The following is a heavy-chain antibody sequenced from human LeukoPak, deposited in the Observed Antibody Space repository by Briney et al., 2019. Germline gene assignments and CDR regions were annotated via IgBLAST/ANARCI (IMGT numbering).Heavy chain of an antibody. V-gene: IGHV5-10-1*01. D-gene: IGHD4-17*01. J-gene: IGHJ4*02. CDR2: IDPSDSYT. CDR3: ARLAIGYGDYLGPPPRGDFDY. Sequence: GESLKISCKGSGYSFTSYWISWVRQMPGKGLEWMGRIDPSDSYTNYSPSFQGHVTISADKSISTAYLQWSSLKASDTAMYYCARLAIGYGDYLGPPPRGDFDYWGQGTLVTVSS. CDR1: GYSFTSYW.